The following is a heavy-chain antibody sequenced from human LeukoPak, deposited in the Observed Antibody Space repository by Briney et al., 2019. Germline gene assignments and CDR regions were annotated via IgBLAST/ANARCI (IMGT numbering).Heavy chain of an antibody. Sequence: ASVKVSCKASGGTFSSYAISWVRQAPGQGLEWMGGIIPIFGTANYAQKFQGRVTITADESTSTAYMELSSLRSEDTAVYYCASEDYYDSSGYYSGPFDYWGQGTLVTVSS. CDR3: ASEDYYDSSGYYSGPFDY. CDR1: GGTFSSYA. V-gene: IGHV1-69*01. J-gene: IGHJ4*02. D-gene: IGHD3-22*01. CDR2: IIPIFGTA.